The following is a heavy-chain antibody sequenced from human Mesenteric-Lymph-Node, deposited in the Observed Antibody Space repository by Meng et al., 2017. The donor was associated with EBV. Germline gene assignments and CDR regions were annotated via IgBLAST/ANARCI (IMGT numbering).Heavy chain of an antibody. V-gene: IGHV4-4*03. CDR1: CGSISRSNG. CDR2: IYQSGST. J-gene: IGHJ4*02. Sequence: QAQSQSSCPGLLRPPGTFSLTGLASCGSISRSNGGSWDRHPPGKGLEWIGEIYQSGSTNYNPSLKSRVTISVDKSNNQFCLKPSSVTAADTAVYYCASCYYYDSSVNFDYWGQGTLVTVSS. D-gene: IGHD3-22*01. CDR3: ASCYYYDSSVNFDY.